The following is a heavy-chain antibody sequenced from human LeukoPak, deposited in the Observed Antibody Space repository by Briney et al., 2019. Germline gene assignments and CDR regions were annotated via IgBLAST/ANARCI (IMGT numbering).Heavy chain of an antibody. CDR2: IIGSGVST. D-gene: IGHD1-7*01. CDR1: GFTLSTYA. J-gene: IGHJ4*02. CDR3: AKDLQSRNYWGYFDC. V-gene: IGHV3-23*01. Sequence: PGGSLRLSCAASGFTLSTYAMSWVRQAPGKGLEWVSGIIGSGVSTYYADSVKGRFTISRDNSKNTLYLQMNSLRAEDTAVYYCAKDLQSRNYWGYFDCWGQGTLVTVSS.